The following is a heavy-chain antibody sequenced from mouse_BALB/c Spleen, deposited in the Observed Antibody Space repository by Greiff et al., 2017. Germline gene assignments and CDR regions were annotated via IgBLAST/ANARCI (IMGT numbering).Heavy chain of an antibody. CDR3: ASMGCYMDY. V-gene: IGHV5-6-5*01. CDR2: ISSGGST. J-gene: IGHJ2*01. Sequence: EVNVVESGGGLVKPGGSLKLSCAASGFTFSSYAMSWVRQTPEKRLEWVASISSGGSTYYPDSVTGRVTISGNNARNILYLQMSRLRSEDTAMYYCASMGCYMDYWGQGTTLTVSS. CDR1: GFTFSSYA. D-gene: IGHD3-3*01.